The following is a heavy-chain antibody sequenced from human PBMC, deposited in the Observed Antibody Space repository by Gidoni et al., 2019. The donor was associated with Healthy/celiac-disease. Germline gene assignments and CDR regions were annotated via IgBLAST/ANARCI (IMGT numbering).Heavy chain of an antibody. CDR1: GLTFDDYA. J-gene: IGHJ4*02. D-gene: IGHD6-13*01. Sequence: EVQLVESGGGLVQPGRSLRLSCAASGLTFDDYAMHWVRQAPGKGLEWVSGISWNSGSIGYADSVKGRFTISRDNAKNSLYLQMNSLRAEDTALYYCARYSSSWYKAYFDYWGQGTLVTVSS. CDR3: ARYSSSWYKAYFDY. V-gene: IGHV3-9*01. CDR2: ISWNSGSI.